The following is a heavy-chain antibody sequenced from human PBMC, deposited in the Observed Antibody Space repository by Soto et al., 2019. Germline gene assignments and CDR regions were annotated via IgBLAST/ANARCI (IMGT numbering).Heavy chain of an antibody. J-gene: IGHJ4*02. V-gene: IGHV3-23*01. CDR3: AKDFFYYSSGYYAPCFDY. CDR2: ISGSGGST. Sequence: EVQLLESGGGLVQPGGSLRLSCAASGFTFSSYAMSWVRQAPGKGLEWVSAISGSGGSTYYADSVKGRFTISRDNSKNTLYLQMNSLRAEDTAVYYCAKDFFYYSSGYYAPCFDYWGQGTLVTVSS. CDR1: GFTFSSYA. D-gene: IGHD3-22*01.